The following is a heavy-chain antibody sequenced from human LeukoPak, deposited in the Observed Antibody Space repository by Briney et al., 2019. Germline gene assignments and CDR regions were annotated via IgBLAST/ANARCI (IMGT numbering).Heavy chain of an antibody. V-gene: IGHV3-30-3*01. D-gene: IGHD3-10*01. J-gene: IGHJ6*02. CDR3: AREGSLSYYGMDV. CDR1: GFTFSSYA. CDR2: ISYDGSNK. Sequence: PGGSLRLSCAASGFTFSSYAMHWVRQAPGKGLEWVAVISYDGSNKYYADSVKGRFTISRDNSKNTLYLQMNSLRAEDPAVYYCAREGSLSYYGMDVWGQGTTVTVSS.